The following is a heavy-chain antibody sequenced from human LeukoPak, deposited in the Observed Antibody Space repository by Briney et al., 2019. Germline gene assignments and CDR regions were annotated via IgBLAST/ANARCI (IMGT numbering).Heavy chain of an antibody. J-gene: IGHJ6*03. CDR1: GFTFSSYG. D-gene: IGHD2-2*01. V-gene: IGHV3-30*02. CDR3: AKDRQVVPAFYYYYMDV. CDR2: IRYDGSNK. Sequence: PGGSLRLSSAASGFTFSSYGMHWVRQAPGKGLEWVAFIRYDGSNKYYADSVKGRFTISRDNSKNTLYLQMNSLRAEDTAVYYCAKDRQVVPAFYYYYMDVWGKGTTVTVSS.